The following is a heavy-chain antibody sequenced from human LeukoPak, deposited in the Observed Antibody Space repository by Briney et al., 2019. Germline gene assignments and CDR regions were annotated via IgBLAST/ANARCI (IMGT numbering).Heavy chain of an antibody. CDR2: ISSSGGTI. Sequence: GGSLRLSCAASGFTFSTYSMNWVRQAPGKGREWVSYISSSGGTIYYADSVKGRFTISRDNAKNSLYLQMNSLRDEDTAVYFCARRWSSGYENWFDPWGQGTLVTVSS. D-gene: IGHD3-22*01. CDR1: GFTFSTYS. J-gene: IGHJ5*02. CDR3: ARRWSSGYENWFDP. V-gene: IGHV3-48*02.